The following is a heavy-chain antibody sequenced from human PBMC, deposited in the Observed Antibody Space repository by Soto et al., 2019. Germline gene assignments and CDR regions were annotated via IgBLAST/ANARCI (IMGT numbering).Heavy chain of an antibody. J-gene: IGHJ3*02. V-gene: IGHV1-69*01. CDR3: ARAGSGYYYDSSGYYDAFDI. CDR1: GGTFSSYA. D-gene: IGHD3-22*01. Sequence: QVRLVQSGAEVKKPGSSVKVSCKASGGTFSSYAISWVRQAPGQGLEWMGGIIPIFGTANYAQKFQGRVTITADESTSTAYMELSSLRSEDTAVYYCARAGSGYYYDSSGYYDAFDIWGQGTMVTVSS. CDR2: IIPIFGTA.